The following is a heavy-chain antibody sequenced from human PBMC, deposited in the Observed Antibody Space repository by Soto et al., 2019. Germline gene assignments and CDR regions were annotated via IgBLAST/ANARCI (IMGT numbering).Heavy chain of an antibody. CDR2: IYYSGST. V-gene: IGHV4-59*01. CDR3: ARFTAAARGAYFQH. Sequence: SETLSLTCTVSGGSISSYYWSWIRQPPGKGLEWIGYIYYSGSTNYNPSLKSRVTISVDTSKNQFSLKLSSVTAADTAVYYCARFTAAARGAYFQHWGQGTLVTVSS. CDR1: GGSISSYY. J-gene: IGHJ1*01. D-gene: IGHD6-13*01.